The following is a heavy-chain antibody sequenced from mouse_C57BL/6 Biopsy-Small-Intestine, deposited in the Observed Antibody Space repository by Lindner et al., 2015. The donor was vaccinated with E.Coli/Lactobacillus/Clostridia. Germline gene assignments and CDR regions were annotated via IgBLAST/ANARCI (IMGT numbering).Heavy chain of an antibody. CDR3: ARDGSSYAMDY. Sequence: VQLQESGGGLVKPGGSLKLSCAASGFTFSDYGMHWVRQAPEKGLEWVAYISSGSSIIYYADTMKGRFTISRDNAKNTLFPQMTSLRSEDTAMYYCARDGSSYAMDYWGQGTSVTVSS. J-gene: IGHJ4*01. V-gene: IGHV5-17*01. D-gene: IGHD1-1*01. CDR2: ISSGSSII. CDR1: GFTFSDYG.